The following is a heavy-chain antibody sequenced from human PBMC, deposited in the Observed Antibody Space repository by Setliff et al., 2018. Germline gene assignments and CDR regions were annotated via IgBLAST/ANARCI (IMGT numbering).Heavy chain of an antibody. D-gene: IGHD6-19*01. Sequence: GGSLRLSCAASGFAVSGDYMSWVRQAPGKGLEWVGAIYSDDARTFHADSVKGRFTISRDNAKNTVYLHMNSLRAEDTAVYYCTRARPGLAVTGPPYYFDYWGQGVLVTVSS. J-gene: IGHJ4*02. V-gene: IGHV3-53*01. CDR1: GFAVSGDY. CDR3: TRARPGLAVTGPPYYFDY. CDR2: IYSDDART.